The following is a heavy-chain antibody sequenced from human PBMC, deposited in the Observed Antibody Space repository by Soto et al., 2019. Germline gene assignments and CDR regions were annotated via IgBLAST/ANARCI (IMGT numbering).Heavy chain of an antibody. CDR1: GGSISSCY. J-gene: IGHJ4*02. V-gene: IGHV4-59*01. D-gene: IGHD3-22*01. Sequence: SETLSLTCTVSGGSISSCYWSRIRQPPGKGLEWIGYIYYSGSTNYNPSLKSRVTISVDTSKNQFSLKLSSVTAADTAVYYCARDAPPYYDRSYYFDYWGQGTLVTVSS. CDR2: IYYSGST. CDR3: ARDAPPYYDRSYYFDY.